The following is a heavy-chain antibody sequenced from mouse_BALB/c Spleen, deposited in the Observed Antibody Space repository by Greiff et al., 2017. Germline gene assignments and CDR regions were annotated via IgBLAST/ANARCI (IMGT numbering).Heavy chain of an antibody. CDR3: AGRDYGSSYWYFDV. J-gene: IGHJ1*01. CDR2: ILPGSGST. V-gene: IGHV1-9*01. CDR1: GYTFSSYW. Sequence: QVQLQQSGAELMKPGASVKISCKATGYTFSSYWIEWVKQRPGHGLEWIGEILPGSGSTNYNEKFKGKATFTADTSSNTAYMQLSSLTSEDSAVYYCAGRDYGSSYWYFDVWGAGTTVTVSS. D-gene: IGHD1-1*01.